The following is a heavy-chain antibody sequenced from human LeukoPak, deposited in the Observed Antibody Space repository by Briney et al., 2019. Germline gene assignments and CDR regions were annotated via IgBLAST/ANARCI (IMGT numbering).Heavy chain of an antibody. V-gene: IGHV3-21*01. D-gene: IGHD1-26*01. CDR1: GFTFSHYS. CDR2: ISSSSTYI. CDR3: ASPGGSYYFVG. Sequence: PGGSLRLSCAASGFTFSHYSMNWVRQAPGKGLEWVSSISSSSTYIWYADSVKGRFTISRDNTKNSLYLQMNSLRAEDTAVYYCASPGGSYYFVGWGQGTLVTVSS. J-gene: IGHJ4*02.